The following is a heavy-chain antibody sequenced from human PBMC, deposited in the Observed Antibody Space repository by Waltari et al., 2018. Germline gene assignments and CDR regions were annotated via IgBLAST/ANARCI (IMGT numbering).Heavy chain of an antibody. D-gene: IGHD6-19*01. CDR3: ARGKGIAVAGTVGYFDY. Sequence: QVQLVQSGAEVKKPGASVKVSCKASGYTFTGYYMHWVRQAPGQGLEWMGGIIPIFGTANYAQKCQGRVTMTADESTSTAYMELSSLRSEDTAVYYCARGKGIAVAGTVGYFDYWGQGTLVIVSS. J-gene: IGHJ4*02. V-gene: IGHV1-69*01. CDR2: IIPIFGTA. CDR1: GYTFTGYY.